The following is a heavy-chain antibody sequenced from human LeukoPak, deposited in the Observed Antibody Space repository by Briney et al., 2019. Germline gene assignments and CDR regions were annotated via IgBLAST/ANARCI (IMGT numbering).Heavy chain of an antibody. V-gene: IGHV3-23*01. D-gene: IGHD3-10*01. CDR3: AKIGLNGVAPIFDY. CDR1: GITFSSYA. J-gene: IGHJ4*02. Sequence: GGSLRLSCAASGITFSSYAMSWVRQAPGKGLEWVSAMSGSGGSTYYADSVKGRFTISIDNSKNTLYLQMNSLTAEDTTVYYCAKIGLNGVAPIFDYWGQGTLVTVSS. CDR2: MSGSGGST.